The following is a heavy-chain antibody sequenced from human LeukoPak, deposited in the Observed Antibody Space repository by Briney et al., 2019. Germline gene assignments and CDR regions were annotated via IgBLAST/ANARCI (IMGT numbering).Heavy chain of an antibody. CDR1: GGSISSSNW. V-gene: IGHV4-4*02. D-gene: IGHD4-17*01. CDR3: ARGPFYGDSPDY. CDR2: IYHSGST. J-gene: IGHJ4*02. Sequence: SETLSPTCAVSGGSISSSNWWSWVRQPPGKGLEWIGEIYHSGSTNYNPSLKSRVTISVDKSKNQFSLKLSSVTAADTAVYYRARGPFYGDSPDYWGQFTLVTVSS.